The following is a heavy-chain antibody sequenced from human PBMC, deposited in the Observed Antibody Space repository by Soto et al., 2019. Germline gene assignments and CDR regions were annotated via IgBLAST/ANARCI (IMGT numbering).Heavy chain of an antibody. Sequence: ASVKVSCKASGGTFSSYAISWVRQAPGQGLEWMGGIIPILGIANYAQKFQGRVTITADKSTSTAYMELSSLRSEDTAVYYCARATDYYDSSGPPDYWGQGTLVTVSS. D-gene: IGHD3-22*01. CDR1: GGTFSSYA. J-gene: IGHJ4*02. CDR3: ARATDYYDSSGPPDY. CDR2: IIPILGIA. V-gene: IGHV1-69*10.